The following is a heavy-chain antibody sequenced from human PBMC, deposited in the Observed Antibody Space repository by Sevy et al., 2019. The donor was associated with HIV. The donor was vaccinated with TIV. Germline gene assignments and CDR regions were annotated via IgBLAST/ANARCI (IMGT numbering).Heavy chain of an antibody. CDR2: IIPIFGTA. Sequence: ASVKVSCKASGGTCSSYAISWVRPAPRQGLEWMGRIIPIFGTANYAQKFQGRVTITADESTGTAYMERSSLRSEDTAVYYCARDFGLSSSWYSGYAFWVERGDAFDIWGQGTMVTVSS. J-gene: IGHJ3*02. CDR3: ARDFGLSSSWYSGYAFWVERGDAFDI. CDR1: GGTCSSYA. D-gene: IGHD6-13*01. V-gene: IGHV1-69*13.